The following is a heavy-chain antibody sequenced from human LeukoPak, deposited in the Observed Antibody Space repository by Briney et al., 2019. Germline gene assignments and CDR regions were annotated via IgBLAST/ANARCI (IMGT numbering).Heavy chain of an antibody. CDR3: ARVLHYDFWSGSLDY. Sequence: SETLSLTCTVSGGSISSSRYYWSWIRQPAGKGLEWIGRIYTSGSTNYNPSLKSRVTISVDTSENQFSLKLNSVTAADTAVYYCARVLHYDFWSGSLDYWGQGTLVTVSS. J-gene: IGHJ4*02. CDR2: IYTSGST. CDR1: GGSISSSRYY. V-gene: IGHV4-61*02. D-gene: IGHD3-3*01.